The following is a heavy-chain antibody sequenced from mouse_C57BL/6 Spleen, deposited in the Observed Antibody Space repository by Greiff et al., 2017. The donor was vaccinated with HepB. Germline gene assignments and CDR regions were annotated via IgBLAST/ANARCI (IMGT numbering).Heavy chain of an antibody. Sequence: QVQLKQPGAELVKPGASVKLSCKASGYTFTSYWMHWVKQRPGQGLEWIGMIHPNSGSTNYNEKFKSKATLTVDKSSSTAYMQISSLTSEDSAVYYCARSWDDHLFDYWGQGTTLTVSS. V-gene: IGHV1-64*01. D-gene: IGHD4-1*01. CDR1: GYTFTSYW. CDR2: IHPNSGST. CDR3: ARSWDDHLFDY. J-gene: IGHJ2*01.